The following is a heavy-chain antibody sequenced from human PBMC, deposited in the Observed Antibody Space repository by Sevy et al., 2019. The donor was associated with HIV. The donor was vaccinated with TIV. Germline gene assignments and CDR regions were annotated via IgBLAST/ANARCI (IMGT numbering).Heavy chain of an antibody. CDR2: IYYGGMT. Sequence: SETLSLTCTVSGDSISSNYWSWIRQPPGKGLEWIGYIYYGGMTNYNPSLKSRVTILEDTSKNQFSLRLSSVTAADTAVYYCARPEPSLYCGMDVWGQGTTVTVSS. CDR3: ARPEPSLYCGMDV. CDR1: GDSISSNY. V-gene: IGHV4-59*01. J-gene: IGHJ6*02.